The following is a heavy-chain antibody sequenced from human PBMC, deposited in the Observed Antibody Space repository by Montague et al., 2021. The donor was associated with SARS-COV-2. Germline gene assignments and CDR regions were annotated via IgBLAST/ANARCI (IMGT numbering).Heavy chain of an antibody. V-gene: IGHV4-39*01. CDR2: IYYSGTT. D-gene: IGHD3-10*01. CDR1: GDSMKNSGYY. J-gene: IGHJ6*03. CDR3: ARRRAGLSRPEHYIDV. Sequence: SETLSLTCNVSGDSMKNSGYYWAWIRQPPGKGLEWIGSIYYSGTTYYNPSLKSRVTISVDTSKNQFSLILSSVTAADRAVYYCARRRAGLSRPEHYIDVWGEGTTVNVS.